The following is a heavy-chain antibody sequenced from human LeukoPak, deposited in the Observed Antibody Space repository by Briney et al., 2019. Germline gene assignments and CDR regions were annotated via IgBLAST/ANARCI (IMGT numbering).Heavy chain of an antibody. J-gene: IGHJ4*02. CDR3: ARDGGHSTDLDY. CDR2: IKQDGSER. Sequence: GWSLRLSCATSGFTFSRHWMGWVRQTPGKGPEWVANIKQDGSERYYVHSVRGRFTISRDNAKNSLYLQMNSLRAEDTAVYYCARDGGHSTDLDYWGQGILVTVSS. D-gene: IGHD2-8*02. CDR1: GFTFSRHW. V-gene: IGHV3-7*01.